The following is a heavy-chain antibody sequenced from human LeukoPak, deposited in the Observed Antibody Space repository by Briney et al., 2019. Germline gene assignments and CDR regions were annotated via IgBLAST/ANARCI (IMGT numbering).Heavy chain of an antibody. J-gene: IGHJ4*02. CDR2: INPNSGGT. Sequence: ASVTVSCKASGYTFTGYYIHWVRQAPGQGLEGMGCINPNSGGTNYAQKFQGRVTMTRDASISTAYTELIRLTYDDTAVYYCARDDYSGNSMRFWGQGTLVTVSS. D-gene: IGHD4-23*01. CDR3: ARDDYSGNSMRF. CDR1: GYTFTGYY. V-gene: IGHV1-2*02.